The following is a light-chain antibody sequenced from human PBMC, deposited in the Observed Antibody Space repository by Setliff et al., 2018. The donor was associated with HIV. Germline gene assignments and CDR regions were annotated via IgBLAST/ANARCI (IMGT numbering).Light chain of an antibody. J-gene: IGLJ1*01. V-gene: IGLV2-14*03. CDR3: CSHVTGGTYV. CDR2: DVT. Sequence: QSVLAQPASVSGSPGQSITISCTGTSSDVGGYNYVSWYQHYPGKAPKFMIYDVTTRPSGVSNRFPGSKSGNTASLTISGLQAEDEADYFCCSHVTGGTYVCGTGTKVTVL. CDR1: SSDVGGYNY.